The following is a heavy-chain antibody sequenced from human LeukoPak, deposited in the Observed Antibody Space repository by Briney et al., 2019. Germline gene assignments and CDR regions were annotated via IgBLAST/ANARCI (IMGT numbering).Heavy chain of an antibody. CDR3: ARDPYYMDV. CDR1: GGSISSSSYY. V-gene: IGHV4-39*07. Sequence: SENLSLTCTVSGGSISSSSYYWGWIRQPPGKGLEWIGSIYYSGSTYYNPSLKSRVTISVDTSKNQFSLKLSSVTAADTAVYYCARDPYYMDVWGKGTTVTVSS. J-gene: IGHJ6*03. CDR2: IYYSGST.